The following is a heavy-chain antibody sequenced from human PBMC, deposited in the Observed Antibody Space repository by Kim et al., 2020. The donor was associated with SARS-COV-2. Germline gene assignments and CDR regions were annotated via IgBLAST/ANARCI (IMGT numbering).Heavy chain of an antibody. V-gene: IGHV4-4*07. Sequence: PSLKSRVTMSVDTSKSQFSLKLSSVTAADTAVYYCARVLRHSYYYGMDVWGQGTTVTVSS. CDR3: ARVLRHSYYYGMDV. J-gene: IGHJ6*02.